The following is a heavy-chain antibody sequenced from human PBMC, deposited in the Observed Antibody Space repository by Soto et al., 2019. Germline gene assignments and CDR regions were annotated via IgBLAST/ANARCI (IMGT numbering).Heavy chain of an antibody. CDR3: ALGWNDSFDF. Sequence: QSQTLSLTCAISGDSVSSNSAAWNWIRQSPSRGLEWLGRTYYRSKWYNDYAVSVKSRITINPDTSNNQFSLHLNSVTPEDTYLYYCALGWNDSFDFWGQGTMVTVSS. D-gene: IGHD1-1*01. CDR2: TYYRSKWYN. J-gene: IGHJ3*01. V-gene: IGHV6-1*01. CDR1: GDSVSSNSAA.